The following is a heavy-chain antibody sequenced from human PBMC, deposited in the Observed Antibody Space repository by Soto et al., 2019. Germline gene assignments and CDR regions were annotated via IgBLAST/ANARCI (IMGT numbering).Heavy chain of an antibody. D-gene: IGHD3-10*01. J-gene: IGHJ4*02. CDR3: ARENNVLPGGYFDY. Sequence: PSETLSLTCTVSGGSISSSRYSWGWIRQPPGKGLEWIGSMYYSGSTYYNPSLKSRVTISVDRSKNQFSLKLSSVTAADTAVYYCARENNVLPGGYFDYWGQGTLVTVSS. CDR2: MYYSGST. CDR1: GGSISSSRYS. V-gene: IGHV4-39*07.